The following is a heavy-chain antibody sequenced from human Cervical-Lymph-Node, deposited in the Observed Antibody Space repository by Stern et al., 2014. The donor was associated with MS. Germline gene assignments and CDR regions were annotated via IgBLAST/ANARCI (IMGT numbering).Heavy chain of an antibody. V-gene: IGHV3-73*01. J-gene: IGHJ4*02. Sequence: EVQLVESGGGLVQPGGSLKLSCAAAGFTFSGSAIHWVRQASGKAPEWVGRIRSKGNDYATAYAGSVEGRFTISRNDSRKTSHLQMNSLKIEDTAVYYCSRDRGNDGWGQGTLVTVSS. CDR2: IRSKGNDYAT. CDR3: SRDRGNDG. CDR1: GFTFSGSA. D-gene: IGHD3-10*01.